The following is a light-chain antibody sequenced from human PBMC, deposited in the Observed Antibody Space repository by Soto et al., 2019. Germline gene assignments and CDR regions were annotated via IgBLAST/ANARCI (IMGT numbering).Light chain of an antibody. CDR3: QHYFDWPPWT. Sequence: EVVLTQSTGTLSVSPGERATLSCRASQRISSNLAWYQQKPGQAPRLLIYDTSARATGIPARFSGSGSGTEFTLTIVSLQSEDFGVYYCQHYFDWPPWTFGQGTKVEL. CDR1: QRISSN. CDR2: DTS. V-gene: IGKV3-15*01. J-gene: IGKJ1*01.